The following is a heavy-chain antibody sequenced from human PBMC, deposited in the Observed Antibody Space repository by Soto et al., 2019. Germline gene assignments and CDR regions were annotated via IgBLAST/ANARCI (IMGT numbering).Heavy chain of an antibody. CDR3: ARALGYCTNGVCYMYWFDP. CDR2: IYYSGST. D-gene: IGHD2-8*01. CDR1: GGSISSYY. Sequence: SETLSLTCTVSGGSISSYYWSWIRQPPGKGLEWIGYIYYSGSTNYNPSLKSRVTISVDTSKNQFSLKLSSVTAADTAVYYCARALGYCTNGVCYMYWFDPWGQGTLVTVSS. J-gene: IGHJ5*02. V-gene: IGHV4-59*01.